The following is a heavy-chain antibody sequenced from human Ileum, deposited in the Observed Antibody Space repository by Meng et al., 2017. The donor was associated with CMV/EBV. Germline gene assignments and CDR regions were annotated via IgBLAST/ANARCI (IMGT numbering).Heavy chain of an antibody. Sequence: ASVKVSCKASGYTFTGYYMHWVRQAPGQGLEWMGWINPNSGGTNYAQKFQGRVTMTRDTSISTAYMELGRLSSDDTAVYYCARALVVVIKAWGQGTLVTVSS. D-gene: IGHD3-22*01. CDR2: INPNSGGT. CDR3: ARALVVVIKA. V-gene: IGHV1-2*02. CDR1: GYTFTGYY. J-gene: IGHJ4*02.